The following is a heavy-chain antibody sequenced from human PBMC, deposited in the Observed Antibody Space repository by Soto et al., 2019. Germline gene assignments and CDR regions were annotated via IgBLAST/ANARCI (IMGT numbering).Heavy chain of an antibody. CDR2: ISYGGDNK. D-gene: IGHD6-13*01. Sequence: QVQLVESGGGVVQPGRSLRLSCAASGFIFSDYAMHLVRQAPGKGLEWVAVISYGGDNKYYADSVRGRFAISRDNLKNTLYLQMNSLNPEDTAVYHCAKDRHSTSWYGVEADFWGQGTLVTVSS. V-gene: IGHV3-30*09. J-gene: IGHJ4*02. CDR1: GFIFSDYA. CDR3: AKDRHSTSWYGVEADF.